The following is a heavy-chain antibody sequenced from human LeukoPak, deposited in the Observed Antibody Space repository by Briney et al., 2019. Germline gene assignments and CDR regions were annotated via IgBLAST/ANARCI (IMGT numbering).Heavy chain of an antibody. Sequence: SETLSLTCTVSGDSISGYYWSWIRQPPGKALEWIGYAYYSGSTNYNPSLKSRVTMSVDTSKNQFSLKLSSVTATDTAVYYCARHGPNTPDDAFDIWGQGTMVTVSS. CDR1: GDSISGYY. CDR2: AYYSGST. J-gene: IGHJ3*02. D-gene: IGHD2-2*02. V-gene: IGHV4-59*08. CDR3: ARHGPNTPDDAFDI.